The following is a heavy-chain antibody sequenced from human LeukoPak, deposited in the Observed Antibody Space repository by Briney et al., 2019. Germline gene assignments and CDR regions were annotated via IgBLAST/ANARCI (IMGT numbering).Heavy chain of an antibody. D-gene: IGHD1-7*01. CDR3: ARVRRYPGTFDP. Sequence: SPSETLSLTCTVSGGSISSYYWSWIRQPPGKGLEWIGYIYYSGSTNYNPSLKSRVTISVDTSKNQFSLKLSSVTAADTAVYYCARVRRYPGTFDPWGQGTLVTASS. V-gene: IGHV4-59*01. J-gene: IGHJ5*02. CDR1: GGSISSYY. CDR2: IYYSGST.